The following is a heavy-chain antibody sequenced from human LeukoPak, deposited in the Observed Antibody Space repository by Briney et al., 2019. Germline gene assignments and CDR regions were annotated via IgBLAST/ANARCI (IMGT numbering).Heavy chain of an antibody. V-gene: IGHV3-23*01. J-gene: IGHJ3*02. Sequence: GGSLRLSCAASGFTFSSYAMSWVRQAPGKGLGGVSAISGSGGSTYYADSVNGRFTNSRDNSKNTLYQQMNSLRAEDTAVYYCAKDWGTYSSSWADAFDIWGQGTMVTVSS. CDR2: ISGSGGST. D-gene: IGHD6-13*01. CDR3: AKDWGTYSSSWADAFDI. CDR1: GFTFSSYA.